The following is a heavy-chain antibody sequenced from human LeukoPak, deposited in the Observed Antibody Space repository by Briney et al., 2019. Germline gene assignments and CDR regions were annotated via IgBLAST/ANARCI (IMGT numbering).Heavy chain of an antibody. CDR1: GGSFSGYY. CDR3: ARGAMVRGVPDDY. Sequence: SETLSLTCAVYGGSFSGYYWSWIRQPPGKGLEWIGEINHSGSTNYNPSLKSRVTISVDTSKNQFSLKLSSVTAADTAVYYCARGAMVRGVPDDYRGQGTLVTVSS. V-gene: IGHV4-34*01. J-gene: IGHJ4*02. D-gene: IGHD3-10*01. CDR2: INHSGST.